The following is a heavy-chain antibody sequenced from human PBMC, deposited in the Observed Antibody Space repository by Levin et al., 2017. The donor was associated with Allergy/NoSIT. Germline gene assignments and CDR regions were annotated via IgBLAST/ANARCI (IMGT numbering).Heavy chain of an antibody. CDR2: ISYDGSNK. Sequence: GGSLRLSCAASGFTFSSYAMHWVRQAPGKGLEWVAVISYDGSNKYYADSVKGRFTISRDNSKNTLYLQMNSLRAEDTAVYYCARDSNVLRYFDWSRVSYYYYYGMDVWGQGTTVTVSS. D-gene: IGHD3-9*01. V-gene: IGHV3-30*04. CDR1: GFTFSSYA. CDR3: ARDSNVLRYFDWSRVSYYYYYGMDV. J-gene: IGHJ6*02.